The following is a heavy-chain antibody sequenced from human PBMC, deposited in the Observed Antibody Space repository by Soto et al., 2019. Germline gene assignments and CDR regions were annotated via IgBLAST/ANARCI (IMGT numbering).Heavy chain of an antibody. Sequence: SETLSLTCTVSGGSISSYYWSWIRQPPGKGLEWIGYIYYSGSTNYNPSLKSRVTISVDTSKNQFSLKLSSVTAADTAVYYCARALTGGSLYYFDYRGQRTLVTVSS. J-gene: IGHJ4*02. CDR1: GGSISSYY. D-gene: IGHD7-27*01. V-gene: IGHV4-59*01. CDR3: ARALTGGSLYYFDY. CDR2: IYYSGST.